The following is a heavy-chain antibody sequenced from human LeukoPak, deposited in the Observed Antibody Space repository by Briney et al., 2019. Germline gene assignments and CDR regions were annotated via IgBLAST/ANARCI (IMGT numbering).Heavy chain of an antibody. CDR1: GFTFSSYS. CDR3: ARDTIIVATTPYWYFDL. Sequence: GGSLRLSCAASGFTFSSYSMNWVRQAPGKGLEWVSSISSSSSYIYYADSVKGRFTISRDNAKNSLYLQMNSLRAEDTAVYYCARDTIIVATTPYWYFDLWGRGTLVTVSS. CDR2: ISSSSSYI. D-gene: IGHD5-12*01. V-gene: IGHV3-21*01. J-gene: IGHJ2*01.